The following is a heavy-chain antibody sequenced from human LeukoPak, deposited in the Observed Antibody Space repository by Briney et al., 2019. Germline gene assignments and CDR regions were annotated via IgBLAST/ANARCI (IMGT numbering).Heavy chain of an antibody. Sequence: SVKVSCKASVGTFSSYAISWVRQAPGQGLEWVGGSIPIFGTANYAQKFQGRVTITTDESTSTAYMELSSLRSEDTAVYYCACTKDIVLMVYAHYYYMDVWGKGTTVTVSS. D-gene: IGHD2-8*01. CDR2: SIPIFGTA. CDR1: VGTFSSYA. CDR3: ACTKDIVLMVYAHYYYMDV. V-gene: IGHV1-69*05. J-gene: IGHJ6*03.